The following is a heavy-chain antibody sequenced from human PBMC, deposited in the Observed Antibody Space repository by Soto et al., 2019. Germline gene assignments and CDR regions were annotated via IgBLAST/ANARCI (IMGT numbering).Heavy chain of an antibody. CDR2: IYYSGTT. Sequence: QVQLQESGPGLVKPSETLSLTCTVSSGSISNYYWSWIRQPPGKGLEWIGYIYYSGTTNYNPSLKSPVTISVDTSKNQFSLKLSSVTAADTALYYCARQPCRGDCEFDYWGQGTLVTVSS. D-gene: IGHD2-21*02. CDR3: ARQPCRGDCEFDY. V-gene: IGHV4-59*08. CDR1: SGSISNYY. J-gene: IGHJ4*02.